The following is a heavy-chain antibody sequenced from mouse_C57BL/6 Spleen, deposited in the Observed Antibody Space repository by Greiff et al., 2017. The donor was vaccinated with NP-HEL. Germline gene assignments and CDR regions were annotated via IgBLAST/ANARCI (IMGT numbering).Heavy chain of an antibody. V-gene: IGHV1-52*01. D-gene: IGHD2-3*01. CDR1: GYTFTSYW. J-gene: IGHJ3*01. Sequence: QVQLKQPGAELVRPGSSVKLSCKASGYTFTSYWMHWVKQRPIQGLEWIGNIDPSDSETHYNQKFKDKATLTVDKSSSTAYMQLSSLTYEDSAVYYCARLYDGYGGFAYWGQGTLVTVSA. CDR2: IDPSDSET. CDR3: ARLYDGYGGFAY.